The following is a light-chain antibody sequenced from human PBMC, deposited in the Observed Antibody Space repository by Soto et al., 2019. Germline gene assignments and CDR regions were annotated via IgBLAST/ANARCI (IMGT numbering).Light chain of an antibody. J-gene: IGKJ1*01. CDR2: A. Sequence: DIQMTQSPSSLSASLGDRVTLTCRASENIDNYLNLYQQKQGEAPKLLIYASLESGVPSRFSGSGSGTEFTLTISSLQPDDFATYYCQQYNRYWWTFGQGPKVDIK. CDR1: ENIDNY. CDR3: QQYNRYWWT. V-gene: IGKV1-5*03.